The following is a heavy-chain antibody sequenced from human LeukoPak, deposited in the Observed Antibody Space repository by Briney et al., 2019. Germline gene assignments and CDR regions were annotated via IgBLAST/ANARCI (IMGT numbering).Heavy chain of an antibody. D-gene: IGHD1-26*01. J-gene: IGHJ4*02. CDR1: GVTLRSYA. CDR3: AKCLPWYSGSYSVLDY. V-gene: IGHV3-23*01. CDR2: ISSSGSGGNT. Sequence: PGGSLRLSCAASGVTLRSYAMSWARQAPGKGLEWVSGISSSGSGGNTYYADSVKGRFTISRDSSKNTLFLHMNSLRAEDTAVYYCAKCLPWYSGSYSVLDYWGQGTLVTVSS.